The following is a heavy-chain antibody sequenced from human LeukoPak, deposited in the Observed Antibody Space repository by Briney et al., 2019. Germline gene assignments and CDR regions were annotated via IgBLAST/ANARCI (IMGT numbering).Heavy chain of an antibody. D-gene: IGHD1-26*01. J-gene: IGHJ3*02. CDR3: ARDEVGATTDPFDI. Sequence: PGGSLRLSCAASGVTLSSYSMNWVRQAPGKGLEWVSSISSSSAYIHYADSVKGRFTISRDNAKNSLYLQMNSLRAEDTAVYYCARDEVGATTDPFDIWGLGTMVTVSS. CDR1: GVTLSSYS. V-gene: IGHV3-21*01. CDR2: ISSSSAYI.